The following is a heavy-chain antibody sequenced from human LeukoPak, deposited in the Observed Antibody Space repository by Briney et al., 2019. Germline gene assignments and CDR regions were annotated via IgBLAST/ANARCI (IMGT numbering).Heavy chain of an antibody. V-gene: IGHV3-23*01. CDR3: AKDHGDCSSTSCPLDGNDY. CDR2: ISGSGGST. J-gene: IGHJ4*02. CDR1: GFTFSNYA. D-gene: IGHD2-2*01. Sequence: GGSLRLSCAASGFTFSNYAMTWVRQAPGKGLEWVSAISGSGGSTYYADSVKGRFTISRDNSKNTLYLQMNSLRAEDTAVYYCAKDHGDCSSTSCPLDGNDYWGQGTLVTVSS.